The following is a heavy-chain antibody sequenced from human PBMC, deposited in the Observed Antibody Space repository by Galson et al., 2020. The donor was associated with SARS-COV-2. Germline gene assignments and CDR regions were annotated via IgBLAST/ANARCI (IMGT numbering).Heavy chain of an antibody. CDR3: ARDDRTYFFGLDV. CDR1: GGSISSYH. CDR2: IFYSGST. V-gene: IGHV4-59*01. J-gene: IGHJ6*02. Sequence: SETLSLTCTVSGGSISSYHWSWIRQPPGKGLEWIGYIFYSGSTNYNPSLKSRVTISVDTSNNQFSLKLSSVTAADTAVYYCARDDRTYFFGLDVWGQGTTVTVSS.